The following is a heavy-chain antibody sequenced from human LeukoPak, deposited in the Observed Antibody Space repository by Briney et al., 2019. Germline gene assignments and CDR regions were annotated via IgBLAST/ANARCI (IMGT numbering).Heavy chain of an antibody. J-gene: IGHJ6*02. Sequence: GGSLRLSCAASGFTFSSYAMSWVRQAPGKGLEWVSYISDGSSTIYYADSVRGRFTISRDNAKNSLYLQINSLRDEDTAVYYCARGSISPFYGSGSYYNDYYGMDVWGQGTTVTVSS. CDR3: ARGSISPFYGSGSYYNDYYGMDV. D-gene: IGHD3-10*01. CDR2: ISDGSSTI. CDR1: GFTFSSYA. V-gene: IGHV3-48*02.